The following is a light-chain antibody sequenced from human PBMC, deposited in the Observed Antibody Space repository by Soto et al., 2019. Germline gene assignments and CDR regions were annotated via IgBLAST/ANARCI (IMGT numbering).Light chain of an antibody. V-gene: IGKV1-5*01. CDR1: QTISSW. CDR3: QQHNTLPFT. Sequence: DIQMTQSPSTLSGSIGDRVTITCRASQTISSWLAWYQQKPGKAPKLLIYDASSLESGVPSRFSGSGSPKESTLTISRLQPDDCATYYRQQHNTLPFTFGQGARLEIK. J-gene: IGKJ5*01. CDR2: DAS.